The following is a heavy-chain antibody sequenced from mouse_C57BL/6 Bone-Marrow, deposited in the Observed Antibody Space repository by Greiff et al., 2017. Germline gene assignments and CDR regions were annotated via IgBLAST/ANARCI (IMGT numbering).Heavy chain of an antibody. J-gene: IGHJ2*01. CDR1: GYTFTDYY. D-gene: IGHD1-2*01. Sequence: EVQLQQSGPELVKPGASVKISCKASGYTFTDYYMNWVKQSHGKSLEWIGDINPNNGGTSYNQKFKGKATLTVDKSSSTTYMELRSLTSEDSAVYYCAGLLRPYYFDYWGQGTTLTVSS. CDR3: AGLLRPYYFDY. V-gene: IGHV1-26*01. CDR2: INPNNGGT.